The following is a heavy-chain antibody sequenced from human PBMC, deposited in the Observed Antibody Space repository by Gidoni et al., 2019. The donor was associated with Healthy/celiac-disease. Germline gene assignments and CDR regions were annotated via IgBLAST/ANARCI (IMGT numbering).Heavy chain of an antibody. CDR1: GFTFSSYS. J-gene: IGHJ4*02. CDR2: NSSSSSYI. V-gene: IGHV3-21*01. D-gene: IGHD4-17*01. CDR3: ARDYDYGDYGLDY. Sequence: EVQLVESGVGLVKPGGSLRRSCAASGFTFSSYSMNWVRQAPGKGLGWVSSNSSSSSYIYYADSVKGRYTISRDNTKNSLYLQMNSLRAEDTAVYCCARDYDYGDYGLDYWGQGTLVTVSS.